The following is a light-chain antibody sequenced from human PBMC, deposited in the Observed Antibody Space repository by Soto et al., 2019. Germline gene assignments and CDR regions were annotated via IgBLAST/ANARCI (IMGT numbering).Light chain of an antibody. CDR3: QPRSKWRT. CDR1: QSVSTY. Sequence: EIVLTQSPAILSLSPGERATLSCRASQSVSTYLAWYQQKPGQAPRLLIYDASTRATGIPARFSGSGFGTDSARTIGSLGTQDFAVYFCQPRSKWRTFGEGTKVDIK. V-gene: IGKV3-11*01. CDR2: DAS. J-gene: IGKJ1*01.